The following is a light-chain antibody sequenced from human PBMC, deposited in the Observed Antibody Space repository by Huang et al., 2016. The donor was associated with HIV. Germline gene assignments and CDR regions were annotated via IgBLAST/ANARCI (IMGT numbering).Light chain of an antibody. CDR1: QSVNSF. Sequence: EIVLTQSPGTLSLSPGERATLSCRASQSVNSFLAWYKQKPGQAPRLLIYDASNRATGIPARFSGSGSGTDFTLTISSLEPDDFAVYYCQQRTTWPRSITFGQGTRLEIK. J-gene: IGKJ5*01. V-gene: IGKV3-11*01. CDR3: QQRTTWPRSIT. CDR2: DAS.